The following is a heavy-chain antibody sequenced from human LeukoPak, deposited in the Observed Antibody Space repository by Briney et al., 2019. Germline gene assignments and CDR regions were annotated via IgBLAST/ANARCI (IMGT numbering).Heavy chain of an antibody. J-gene: IGHJ4*02. D-gene: IGHD2-21*02. CDR1: GYRFTSYA. V-gene: IGHV1-3*04. CDR2: INTGNGNT. Sequence: ASVKVSCKASGYRFTSYAMHWVRQAPGQRRKCMGWINTGNGNTKYSQKFQGRVTITRDTSASTAYMDLSSLRSEDTAVYYCARNTETAIPLPYYFDYWGQGTLVTVSS. CDR3: ARNTETAIPLPYYFDY.